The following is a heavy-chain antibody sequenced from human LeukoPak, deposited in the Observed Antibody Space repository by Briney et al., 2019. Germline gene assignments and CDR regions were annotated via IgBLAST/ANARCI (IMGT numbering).Heavy chain of an antibody. V-gene: IGHV1-3*01. CDR3: AREVATTRRDDAFDI. Sequence: ASVKVSCKASGGTFTSYAMHWVRQAPGQRLEWMGWINAGNGNTKYSQKFQGRVTITRDTSASTAYMELSSLRSEDTAVYYCAREVATTRRDDAFDIWGQGTMVTVSS. CDR1: GGTFTSYA. D-gene: IGHD5-12*01. CDR2: INAGNGNT. J-gene: IGHJ3*02.